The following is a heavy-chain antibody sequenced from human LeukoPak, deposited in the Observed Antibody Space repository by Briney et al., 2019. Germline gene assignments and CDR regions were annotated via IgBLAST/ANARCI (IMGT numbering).Heavy chain of an antibody. CDR2: FYYSGST. Sequence: SETLSLTCTVSGGSISSTTYYWGWIRQPPGKGLEWIGSFYYSGSTYYNPSLKSRVTISVDTPKNQFSLKLNSVTAADTAIYYCARRHHNWDYWGQGALVTVSS. V-gene: IGHV4-39*01. D-gene: IGHD5-24*01. CDR3: ARRHHNWDY. J-gene: IGHJ4*02. CDR1: GGSISSTTYY.